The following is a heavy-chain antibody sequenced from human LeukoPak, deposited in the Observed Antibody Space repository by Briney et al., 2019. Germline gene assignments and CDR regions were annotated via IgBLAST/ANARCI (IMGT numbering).Heavy chain of an antibody. Sequence: ASVKVSCKASGYTFTSYGISWVRQAPGQGLEWMGWISAYNGNTNYAQKLQGRVTMTTDTSTSTAYMELRSLRSDDTAVYYCARTFEYCSSTSCYLDYWGQGTLVTVSS. CDR3: ARTFEYCSSTSCYLDY. V-gene: IGHV1-18*01. CDR1: GYTFTSYG. CDR2: ISAYNGNT. J-gene: IGHJ4*02. D-gene: IGHD2-2*01.